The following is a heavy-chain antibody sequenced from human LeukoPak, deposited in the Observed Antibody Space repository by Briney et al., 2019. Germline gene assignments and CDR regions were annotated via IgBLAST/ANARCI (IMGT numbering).Heavy chain of an antibody. D-gene: IGHD4-23*01. V-gene: IGHV3-9*01. CDR1: GFTFDDYA. J-gene: IGHJ4*02. CDR2: ISWNSGSI. CDR3: AKDDSYGGNSNFDY. Sequence: PGGSLRLSCAASGFTFDDYAMHWVRQAPGKGLEWVSGISWNSGSIDYADSVKGRYTISRDNAKNSLCLQMNSLRAEDTALYYCAKDDSYGGNSNFDYWGQGTLVTVSS.